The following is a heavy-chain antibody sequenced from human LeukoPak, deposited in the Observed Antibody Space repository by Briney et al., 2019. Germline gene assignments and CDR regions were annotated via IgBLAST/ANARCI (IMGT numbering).Heavy chain of an antibody. CDR2: ISWNSGSI. Sequence: SLRLYCAASGFTFDYYGMHWVRQAPGKGLEWVSGISWNSGSIGYADSVKGRFTISRDNAKNSLYLQMNSLRAEDTALYYCAKGLVVEWLGGMDVWGQGTTVTVSS. V-gene: IGHV3-9*01. J-gene: IGHJ6*02. D-gene: IGHD3-3*01. CDR1: GFTFDYYG. CDR3: AKGLVVEWLGGMDV.